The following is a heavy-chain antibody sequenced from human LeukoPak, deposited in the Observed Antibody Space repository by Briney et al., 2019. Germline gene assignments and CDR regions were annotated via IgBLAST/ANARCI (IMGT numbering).Heavy chain of an antibody. CDR3: ATARSIAARHT. V-gene: IGHV4-34*01. CDR1: GGSFSGYY. Sequence: SETLSLTCAVYGGSFSGYYWSWIRQPPGKGLEWIGEINHSGSTNYNPSLKSRVTISVDTSKNQFSLKLSSVTAADTAVYYCATARSIAARHTWGQGTLVTVFS. D-gene: IGHD6-6*01. J-gene: IGHJ4*02. CDR2: INHSGST.